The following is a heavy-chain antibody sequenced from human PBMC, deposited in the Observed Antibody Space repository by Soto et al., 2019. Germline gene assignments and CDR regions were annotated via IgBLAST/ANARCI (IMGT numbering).Heavy chain of an antibody. V-gene: IGHV3-43*02. CDR2: ISGDGGST. CDR1: GFTFDDYA. Sequence: GGSLRLSCAASGFTFDDYAMHWVRQAPGKGLEWVSLISGDGGSTYYADSVKGRFTISRDNSKNALYLQMNSLRTEDTALYYCAKGTLRDGYNDYWGQGTLVTVSS. D-gene: IGHD5-12*01. CDR3: AKGTLRDGYNDY. J-gene: IGHJ4*02.